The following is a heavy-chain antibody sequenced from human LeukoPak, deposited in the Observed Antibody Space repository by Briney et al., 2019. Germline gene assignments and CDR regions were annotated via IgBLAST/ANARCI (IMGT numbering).Heavy chain of an antibody. CDR1: GFTFNTYS. CDR2: ISSRSDYI. J-gene: IGHJ4*02. V-gene: IGHV3-21*01. Sequence: GESLRLSCVASGFTFNTYSMNWVRQAPGKGLEWVSSISSRSDYIYYADSVRGRFTVSRDNAKNTLYLQVNNLRAEDTAVYYCARGPNSNWSGLDFWGQGTLLTVSS. CDR3: ARGPNSNWSGLDF. D-gene: IGHD6-6*01.